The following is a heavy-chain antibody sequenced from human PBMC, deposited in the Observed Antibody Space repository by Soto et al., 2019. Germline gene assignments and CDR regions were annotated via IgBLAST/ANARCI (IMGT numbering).Heavy chain of an antibody. D-gene: IGHD2-15*01. CDR3: ARGVKDIVVVVAATRDWFDP. V-gene: IGHV4-34*01. J-gene: IGHJ5*02. CDR2: INHSGST. Sequence: SETLSLTCAVYGGSFSGYYWSWIRQPPGKGLEWIGEINHSGSTNYNPSLKSRVTISVDTSKNQFSLKLSSVTAADTAVYYCARGVKDIVVVVAATRDWFDPWGQGTLVTVSS. CDR1: GGSFSGYY.